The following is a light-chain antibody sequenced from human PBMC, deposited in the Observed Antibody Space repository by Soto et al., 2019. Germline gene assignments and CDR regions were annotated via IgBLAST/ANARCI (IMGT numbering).Light chain of an antibody. Sequence: DIQMTQSPSTLSASVGDRVTITCRASQSISSWLAWYQQRPGRAPEVLIYDASSLESGVPSRFSGSGSGTEFNRTISSLQPDDFATYYCQQYNSYPVTFGGGTKVEIK. V-gene: IGKV1-5*01. CDR2: DAS. CDR3: QQYNSYPVT. J-gene: IGKJ4*01. CDR1: QSISSW.